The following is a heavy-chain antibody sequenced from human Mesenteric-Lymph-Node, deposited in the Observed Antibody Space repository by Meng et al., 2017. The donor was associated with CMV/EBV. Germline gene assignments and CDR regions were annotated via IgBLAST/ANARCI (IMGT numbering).Heavy chain of an antibody. J-gene: IGHJ4*02. Sequence: SGYSFTSYWITWVRRMPGKGLEWMGRIDPTESYTNYSPSFEGRVTMSVDKSTSTAYLHLNSLKASDTAMYYCARGQWLAHFVHLDYWGQGTLVTVSS. V-gene: IGHV5-10-1*01. CDR1: GYSFTSYW. CDR2: IDPTESYT. D-gene: IGHD6-19*01. CDR3: ARGQWLAHFVHLDY.